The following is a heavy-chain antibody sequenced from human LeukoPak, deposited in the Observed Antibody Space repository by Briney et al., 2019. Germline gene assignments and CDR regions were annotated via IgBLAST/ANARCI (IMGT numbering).Heavy chain of an antibody. V-gene: IGHV1-46*01. CDR1: GGTFSSYA. CDR3: ARWTTTYLDY. D-gene: IGHD4-11*01. J-gene: IGHJ4*02. CDR2: INPSGGST. Sequence: ASVKVSCKASGGTFSSYAISWVRQAPGQGLERMGIINPSGGSTNFAQKFQGRVTMTTDTSTITVYMELSSLRSEDTAVYYCARWTTTYLDYWGQGTLVTVSS.